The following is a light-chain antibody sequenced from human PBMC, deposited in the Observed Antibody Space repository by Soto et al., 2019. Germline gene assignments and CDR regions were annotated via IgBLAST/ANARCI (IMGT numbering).Light chain of an antibody. Sequence: QSVLTQPASVSGSPGQSITISCTGTSSDVGSYNYVSWYQQHPGKAPKLMIYEVSNRPSGVSNRFSGAKSGNTASLTISGLQAEDEANCSSYTSISTRVFGGGPQLTVL. J-gene: IGLJ3*02. CDR1: SSDVGSYNY. CDR3: SSYTSISTRV. V-gene: IGLV2-14*01. CDR2: EVS.